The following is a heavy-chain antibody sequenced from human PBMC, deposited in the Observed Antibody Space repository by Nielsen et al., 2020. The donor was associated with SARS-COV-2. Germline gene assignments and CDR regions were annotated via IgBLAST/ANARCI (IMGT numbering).Heavy chain of an antibody. D-gene: IGHD5-24*01. CDR3: AIDLTYGSPAHYFYQMDV. J-gene: IGHJ6*02. CDR2: IRTSGGTT. V-gene: IGHV3-23*01. Sequence: GESLKISCAASGFTFSDYAMAWVRQAPGKGLEWVSAIRTSGGTTYYADSVKGRCTISRDNSKNTLYLQMNGLRGDDTAVYYCAIDLTYGSPAHYFYQMDVWGQGTTVNVSS. CDR1: GFTFSDYA.